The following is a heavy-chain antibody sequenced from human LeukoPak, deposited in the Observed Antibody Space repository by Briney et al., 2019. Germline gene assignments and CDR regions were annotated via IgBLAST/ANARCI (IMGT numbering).Heavy chain of an antibody. CDR1: GYTLAELS. CDR2: FDPEDGET. CDR3: ATDRYCGGDCYFDS. D-gene: IGHD2-21*02. J-gene: IGHJ4*02. Sequence: ASVKVSCKVSGYTLAELSMHWVRQAPGKGLEWMGGFDPEDGETIYAQKFQGRVTMTEDTSTDTAYMELSSLRSEDTAVYYCATDRYCGGDCYFDSWGQGTLVTVSS. V-gene: IGHV1-24*01.